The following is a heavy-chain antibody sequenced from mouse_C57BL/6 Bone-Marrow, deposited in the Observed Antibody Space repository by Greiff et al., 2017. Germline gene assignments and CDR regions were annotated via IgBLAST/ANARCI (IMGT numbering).Heavy chain of an antibody. Sequence: EVKLVESGPELVKPGASVKISCKASGYTFTDYYMNWVKQSPGKSLEWIGDINPNNGGTSYNQKFKGKATLTVDKSSSTAYMELRSLTSEDSAVYYCARDGYFFDYWGQGTTLTVSS. J-gene: IGHJ2*01. CDR1: GYTFTDYY. CDR2: INPNNGGT. CDR3: ARDGYFFDY. V-gene: IGHV1-26*01. D-gene: IGHD2-3*01.